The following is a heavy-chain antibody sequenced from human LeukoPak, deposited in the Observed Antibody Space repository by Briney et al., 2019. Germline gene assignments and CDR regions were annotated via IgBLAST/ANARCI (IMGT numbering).Heavy chain of an antibody. Sequence: PGGSLRLSCAASGFTFSSYAMSWVRQAPGKGLEWVSAISDNGVNTYYADSVKGRFTISRDNSKNTLYLQMNSLRADDTAVYYCADLLIMVSLRDYWGQGTLVTVSS. J-gene: IGHJ4*02. CDR3: ADLLIMVSLRDY. V-gene: IGHV3-23*01. CDR2: ISDNGVNT. D-gene: IGHD4/OR15-4a*01. CDR1: GFTFSSYA.